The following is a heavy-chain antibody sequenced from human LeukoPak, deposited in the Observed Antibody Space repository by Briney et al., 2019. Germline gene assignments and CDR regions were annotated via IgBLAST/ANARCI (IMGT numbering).Heavy chain of an antibody. D-gene: IGHD2-8*01. V-gene: IGHV4-39*07. CDR3: ARGGYCTNGVCSIVFRVPTCYFDY. CDR1: GGSISSTTYY. J-gene: IGHJ4*02. CDR2: INHSGST. Sequence: PSETLSLTCTVSGGSISSTTYYWGWIRQPPRKGLEWIGEINHSGSTNYNPSLKSRVTISVDTSKNQFSLKLSSVTAADTAVYYCARGGYCTNGVCSIVFRVPTCYFDYWGQGTLVTVSS.